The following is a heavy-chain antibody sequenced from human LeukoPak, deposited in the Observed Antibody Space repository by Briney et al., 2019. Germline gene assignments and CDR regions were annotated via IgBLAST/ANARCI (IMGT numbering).Heavy chain of an antibody. CDR2: IYTSGST. J-gene: IGHJ5*02. D-gene: IGHD3-10*01. CDR1: GGSISSYY. Sequence: SETLSLTCTVSGGSISSYYWSWIRQPAGKGLEWIGRIYTSGSTNYNPSLTSRGAMSVDTSKNQFSLKLSSVTAADTAVYYCARITYGSGSYWWFDPWGQGTLVTVSS. V-gene: IGHV4-4*07. CDR3: ARITYGSGSYWWFDP.